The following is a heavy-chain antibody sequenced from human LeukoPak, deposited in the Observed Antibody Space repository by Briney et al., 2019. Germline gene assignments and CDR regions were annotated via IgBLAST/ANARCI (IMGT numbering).Heavy chain of an antibody. CDR1: GYTFTDYY. Sequence: ASVKVSCKASGYTFTDYYVHWVRRAPGQGLEWMGWINSNSGSTSYAQNFQGRVTMTRDTSISTLYVELSSLRSDDTAVYYCARVRVYSSGWNFDYWGQGTLVTVSS. D-gene: IGHD6-19*01. V-gene: IGHV1-2*02. J-gene: IGHJ4*02. CDR2: INSNSGST. CDR3: ARVRVYSSGWNFDY.